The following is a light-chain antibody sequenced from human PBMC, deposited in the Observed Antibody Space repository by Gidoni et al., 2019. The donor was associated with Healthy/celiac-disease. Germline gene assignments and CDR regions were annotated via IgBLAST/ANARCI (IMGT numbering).Light chain of an antibody. J-gene: IGKJ5*01. CDR1: QSISSY. CDR3: QQSYSTPPIT. Sequence: DIQMTQSPSSLSASVGDRVTITCRASQSISSYLNWYQQKPGKAPKLLIYAASSLQSGVPSRFSGSGSGTDFTITISSLQPEDCATYYCQQSYSTPPITFGQGTRLESK. CDR2: AAS. V-gene: IGKV1-39*01.